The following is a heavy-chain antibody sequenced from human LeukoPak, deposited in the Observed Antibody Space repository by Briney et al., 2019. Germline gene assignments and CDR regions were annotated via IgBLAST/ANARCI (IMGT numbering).Heavy chain of an antibody. D-gene: IGHD6-13*01. Sequence: KSSETLSLTCSVSGGSMSPYYWNWIRQPPGKGLEWVGYIHYGGSSNYNPSLKSRVTISLDTSKNQVSLKLTSVTAADTAVYYCARSFACSSSRFDPWGQGTLVTVSS. CDR3: ARSFACSSSRFDP. CDR1: GGSMSPYY. V-gene: IGHV4-59*08. CDR2: IHYGGSS. J-gene: IGHJ5*02.